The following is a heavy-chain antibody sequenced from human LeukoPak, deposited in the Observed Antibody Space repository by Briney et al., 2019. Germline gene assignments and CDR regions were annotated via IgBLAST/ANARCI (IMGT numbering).Heavy chain of an antibody. CDR2: ISGSGGST. V-gene: IGHV3-23*01. CDR1: GFTFSSYA. D-gene: IGHD6-19*01. J-gene: IGHJ4*02. CDR3: AKVFGIAVAATWFDY. Sequence: GGSLRLSCAASGFTFSSYAMSWVRQAPGKGLEWVSAISGSGGSTYYADSVKGRFTISGDNSKNTLYLQMNSLRAEDTAVYYCAKVFGIAVAATWFDYWGQGTLVTVSS.